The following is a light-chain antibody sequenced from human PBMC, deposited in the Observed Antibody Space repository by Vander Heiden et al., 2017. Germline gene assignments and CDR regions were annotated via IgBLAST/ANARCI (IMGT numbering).Light chain of an antibody. J-gene: IGLJ3*02. V-gene: IGLV4-60*03. CDR1: SGHSSYI. CDR3: ETWDSNIRV. Sequence: QPVLTQSSSASASLGSLVKLTCTLSSGHSSYIIAWHQQQPGKAPRYLMKLEGSGDYNKGSGVPDRFSGSSSGADRYLTISNLQSEDEADYYCETWDSNIRVYGGGTKLTVL. CDR2: LEGSGDY.